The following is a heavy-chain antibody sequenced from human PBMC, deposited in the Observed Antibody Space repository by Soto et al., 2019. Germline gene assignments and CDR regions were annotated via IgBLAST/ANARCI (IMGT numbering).Heavy chain of an antibody. J-gene: IGHJ6*02. V-gene: IGHV3-30*18. CDR3: AKDFELPDGDYYHYGMGV. CDR2: ISYEGSHK. Sequence: QVQLVVSGGGVVQSGGSLRLSCLASGFDFSSHGMYWVRQDPGRGLEWVALISYEGSHKFYVDSLKGRFTISRDNSKHTLYLHMSSLRPEDTALYYCAKDFELPDGDYYHYGMGVWGQGTTVSVSS. D-gene: IGHD1-7*01. CDR1: GFDFSSHG.